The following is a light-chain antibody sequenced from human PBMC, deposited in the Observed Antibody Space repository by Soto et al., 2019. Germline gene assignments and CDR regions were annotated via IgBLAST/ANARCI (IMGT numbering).Light chain of an antibody. CDR1: QSISSY. CDR3: QQSYSTPLFT. Sequence: DIQMTQSPSSLSASVGDRVTITCRASQSISSYLNWYQQKPGKAPKLLIYAASSLQSGVLSRFSGSGSGTDFTLTIRSLQPEDFATYYCQQSYSTPLFTFGPGTKVDIK. V-gene: IGKV1-39*01. CDR2: AAS. J-gene: IGKJ3*01.